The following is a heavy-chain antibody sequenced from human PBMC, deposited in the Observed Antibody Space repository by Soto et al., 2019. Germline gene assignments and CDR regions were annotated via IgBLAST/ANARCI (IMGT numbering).Heavy chain of an antibody. D-gene: IGHD6-13*01. V-gene: IGHV3-21*01. J-gene: IGHJ4*02. CDR2: ISSSSSYI. Sequence: GGSLRLSCAASGFTFSSYSMNWVRQAPGKGLEWVSSISSSSSYIYYADSVKGRFTISRDNAKNSLYLQMNSLRAEDTAVYYCARGNAAAPYFDYWGQGTLVTVSS. CDR1: GFTFSSYS. CDR3: ARGNAAAPYFDY.